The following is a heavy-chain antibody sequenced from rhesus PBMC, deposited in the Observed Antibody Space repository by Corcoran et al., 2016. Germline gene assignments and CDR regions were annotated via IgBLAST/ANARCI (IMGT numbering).Heavy chain of an antibody. CDR3: ARQRGGYSWVDY. V-gene: IGHV4-99*01. CDR1: GYSISSGYY. Sequence: QVQLQESGPGLVKPSATLSLTCAVSGYSISSGYYWGWIRQPPGKGLEYIGYISGSSGSTYYNPSLKSRVTISKDTSKNQFSLKLSSVTAADTAVYYCARQRGGYSWVDYWGQGVLVTVSS. D-gene: IGHD5-24*01. CDR2: ISGSSGST. J-gene: IGHJ4*01.